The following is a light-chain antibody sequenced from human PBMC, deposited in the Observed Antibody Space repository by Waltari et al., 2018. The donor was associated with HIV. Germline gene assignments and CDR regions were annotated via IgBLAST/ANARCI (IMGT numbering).Light chain of an antibody. Sequence: NFMLTHPPSVSESPGKTVVISCTRSSGTIASNLVQWYQQRPATAPPPLIFANNHRPSRVPDWFSGAIDTCDIAAPLTISVLQTEDEADYYCQPYDSSDQVFGGGTRVTVL. CDR2: ANN. CDR3: QPYDSSDQV. CDR1: SGTIASNL. V-gene: IGLV6-57*03. J-gene: IGLJ3*02.